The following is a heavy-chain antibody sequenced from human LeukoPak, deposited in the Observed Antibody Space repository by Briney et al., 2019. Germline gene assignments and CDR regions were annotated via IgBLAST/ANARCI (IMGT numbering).Heavy chain of an antibody. Sequence: GGSLRLSCAASGFTFSSYAMHWVRQAPGKWLEWVAVISYDGSNKYHADSVKGRFTISRDNSKNTLYLQMNSLRAEDTAVYYCARAFSTMVRGVISYYYGMDVWGKGTTVTVSS. CDR2: ISYDGSNK. J-gene: IGHJ6*04. CDR1: GFTFSSYA. V-gene: IGHV3-30*04. CDR3: ARAFSTMVRGVISYYYGMDV. D-gene: IGHD3-10*01.